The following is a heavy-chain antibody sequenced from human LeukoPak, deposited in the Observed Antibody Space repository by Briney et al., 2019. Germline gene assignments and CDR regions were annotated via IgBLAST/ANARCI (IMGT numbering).Heavy chain of an antibody. Sequence: ASVKVSCKASGGTFSSYAISWVRQAPGQGLEWMGGIIPIFGTANYAQKFQGRVTITADESTSTAYMELSSLRSEDTAVYYCARSVRQWLVLLNFDFWGQGTLVTVSS. D-gene: IGHD6-19*01. CDR2: IIPIFGTA. J-gene: IGHJ4*02. CDR3: ARSVRQWLVLLNFDF. V-gene: IGHV1-69*13. CDR1: GGTFSSYA.